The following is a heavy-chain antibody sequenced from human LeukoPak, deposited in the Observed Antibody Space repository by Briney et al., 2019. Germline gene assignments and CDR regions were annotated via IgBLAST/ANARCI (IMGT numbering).Heavy chain of an antibody. CDR3: ARGAMISFGGVIVKRIWFDP. CDR2: ISAYNGNT. D-gene: IGHD3-16*02. Sequence: GASVELSCKASGYSFTSYGISWVRQAPGQGLEWMGWISAYNGNTNYAQMLQGRGTMTTDTSTSTAYMELRSLRSDDTAVYYCARGAMISFGGVIVKRIWFDPWGQGTLVTVSS. CDR1: GYSFTSYG. J-gene: IGHJ5*02. V-gene: IGHV1-18*01.